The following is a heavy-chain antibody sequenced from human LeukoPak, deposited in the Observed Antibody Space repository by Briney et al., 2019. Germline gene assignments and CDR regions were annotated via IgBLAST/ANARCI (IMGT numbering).Heavy chain of an antibody. CDR1: GFTFSSYD. J-gene: IGHJ4*02. CDR3: ARGLAYYYDSSAYFLDY. CDR2: LSSDGRNK. D-gene: IGHD3-22*01. V-gene: IGHV3-30*03. Sequence: GGSLRLSCAASGFTFSSYDMTWVRQAPGRGLEWAAALSSDGRNKFYADSVKGRFTISRDNSKNTLYLQMNSLRAEDTAVYYCARGLAYYYDSSAYFLDYWGQGTLVTVSS.